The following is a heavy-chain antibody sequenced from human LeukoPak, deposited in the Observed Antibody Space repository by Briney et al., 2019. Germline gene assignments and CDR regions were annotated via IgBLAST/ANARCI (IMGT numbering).Heavy chain of an antibody. CDR1: GGSFSGYY. CDR2: INHSGST. Sequence: SETLSLTCAVYGGSFSGYYWSWIRQPPGKGLEWIGEINHSGSTNYNPSLKSRVTISVDTSKNQFSLKLSSVTAADTAVYYCARGLYYDLWSAFYYYGMDVWGQGTTVTVSS. J-gene: IGHJ6*02. D-gene: IGHD3-3*01. CDR3: ARGLYYDLWSAFYYYGMDV. V-gene: IGHV4-34*01.